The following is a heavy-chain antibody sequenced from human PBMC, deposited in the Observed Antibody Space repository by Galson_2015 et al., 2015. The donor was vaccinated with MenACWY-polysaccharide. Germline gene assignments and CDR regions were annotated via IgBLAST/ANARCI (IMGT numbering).Heavy chain of an antibody. CDR1: GDSINNYY. V-gene: IGHV4-59*01. Sequence: SETLSLTCTVSGDSINNYYWSWIRQSPGKGLEWIGYIYYSGRTDYNPSLESRVTITVDRTKNQFSLKVNSVTAADTARYYCARRLVVAAFPGYKWFDPWGQGTLVIVSS. CDR2: IYYSGRT. J-gene: IGHJ5*02. D-gene: IGHD2-15*01. CDR3: ARRLVVAAFPGYKWFDP.